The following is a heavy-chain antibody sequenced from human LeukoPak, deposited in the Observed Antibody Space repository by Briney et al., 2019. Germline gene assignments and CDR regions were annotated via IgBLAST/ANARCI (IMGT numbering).Heavy chain of an antibody. Sequence: SETLSLTCAVYGGAFSGYYWSWIRQPPGKGLEWIGEINHSGSTNYNPSLKSRVTISVDTSKNQFSLKPSSVSAADTAVYYCARLRDSSGWYRGPPYFDLWGRGTLVTVSS. CDR2: INHSGST. V-gene: IGHV4-34*01. D-gene: IGHD6-19*01. J-gene: IGHJ2*01. CDR3: ARLRDSSGWYRGPPYFDL. CDR1: GGAFSGYY.